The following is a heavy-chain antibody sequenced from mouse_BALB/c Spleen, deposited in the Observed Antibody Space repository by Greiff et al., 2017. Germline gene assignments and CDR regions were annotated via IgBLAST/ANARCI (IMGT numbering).Heavy chain of an antibody. V-gene: IGHV1S135*01. CDR3: ARRVTYGAYYVDY. D-gene: IGHD2-3*01. J-gene: IGHJ2*01. CDR1: GYSFTSYY. CDR2: IDPFNGGT. Sequence: VQLQQSGPELMKPGASVKISCKASGYSFTSYYMHWVKQSHGKSLEWIGYIDPFNGGTSYNQKFKGKATLTVDKSSSTAYMHLSSLTSEDSAVYYCARRVTYGAYYVDYWGQGTTLTVSS.